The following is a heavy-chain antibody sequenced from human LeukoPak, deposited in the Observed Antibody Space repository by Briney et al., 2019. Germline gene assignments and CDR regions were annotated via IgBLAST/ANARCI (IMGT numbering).Heavy chain of an antibody. CDR1: GFSLGTSGVG. J-gene: IGHJ4*02. D-gene: IGHD3-10*01. CDR3: AHSVKSYYGSGSGSDY. V-gene: IGHV2-5*02. Sequence: SGPTLVNPTQTLTLTCTFSGFSLGTSGVGVGWFRQPPGKALEWLALIYWDDDKRYSPSLKSRLTITKDTSKNQVVLTMTNMDPVDTATYYCAHSVKSYYGSGSGSDYWGQGTLVTVSS. CDR2: IYWDDDK.